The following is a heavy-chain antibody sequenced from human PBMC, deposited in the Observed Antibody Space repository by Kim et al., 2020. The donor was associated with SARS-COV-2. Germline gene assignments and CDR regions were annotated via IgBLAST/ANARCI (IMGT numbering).Heavy chain of an antibody. V-gene: IGHV6-1*01. Sequence: SVTSRITINPDTSKNQFSLQLNSVTPEDTAVYYCARGNEYSSGWYEAGGFDYWGQGTLVTVSS. J-gene: IGHJ4*02. D-gene: IGHD6-19*01. CDR3: ARGNEYSSGWYEAGGFDY.